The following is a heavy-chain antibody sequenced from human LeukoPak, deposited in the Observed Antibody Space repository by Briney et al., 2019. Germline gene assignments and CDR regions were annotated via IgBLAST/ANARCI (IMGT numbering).Heavy chain of an antibody. CDR2: INTNSGGT. V-gene: IGHV1-2*02. J-gene: IGHJ4*02. CDR3: ARGVSWHIDY. Sequence: ASVNVSCKASAYTFTVYYMHWVRQPPAQGLEWMGWINTNSGGTNSAQKFQGRVTMTRDTSISTAYMELSRLRSDDTAIFYCARGVSWHIDYWGQGTLVTVSS. D-gene: IGHD6-6*01. CDR1: AYTFTVYY.